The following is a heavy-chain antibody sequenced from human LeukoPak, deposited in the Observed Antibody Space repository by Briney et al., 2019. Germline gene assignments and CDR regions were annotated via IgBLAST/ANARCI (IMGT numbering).Heavy chain of an antibody. V-gene: IGHV5-51*01. J-gene: IGHJ4*02. CDR1: GYSFTTYW. Sequence: GESLKISCKGSGYSFTTYWIAWVRQMPGKGLEWMGLIYPGDSDIRYSPSFQGQVTIPADKSITTAYLQWSSLKASDTAMYYCARHGGTYAYDYWGQGTLVTVSS. CDR2: IYPGDSDI. D-gene: IGHD5-12*01. CDR3: ARHGGTYAYDY.